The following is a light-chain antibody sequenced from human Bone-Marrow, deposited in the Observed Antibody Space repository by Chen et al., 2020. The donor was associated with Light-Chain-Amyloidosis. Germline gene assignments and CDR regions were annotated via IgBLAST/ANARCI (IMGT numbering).Light chain of an antibody. CDR2: WAS. CDR3: QQYYGTPFT. V-gene: IGKV4-1*01. CDR1: QSVLYNSKNKNY. Sequence: DIVVTQSPASLVVSLGERSTINCNPSQSVLYNSKNKNYLAWYQQKPGQPPKLLIYWASFRESGVPDRFSGNGSGTDFTLTISSLQAEDVAVYYCQQYYGTPFTFGPGTKVNV. J-gene: IGKJ3*01.